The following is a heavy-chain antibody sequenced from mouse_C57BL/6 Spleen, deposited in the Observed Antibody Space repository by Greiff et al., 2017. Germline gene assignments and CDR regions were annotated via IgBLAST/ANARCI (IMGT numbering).Heavy chain of an antibody. V-gene: IGHV5-4*01. J-gene: IGHJ3*01. CDR3: ARDLYYYGSSPFAY. CDR2: ISDGGSYT. Sequence: EVHLVESGGDLVKPGGSLKLSCAASGFTFSSYAMSWVRQTPEKRLEWVATISDGGSYTYYPDNVKGRFTISRDNAKNNLYLQMSHLKSEDTAMYYCARDLYYYGSSPFAYWGQGTLVTVSA. D-gene: IGHD1-1*01. CDR1: GFTFSSYA.